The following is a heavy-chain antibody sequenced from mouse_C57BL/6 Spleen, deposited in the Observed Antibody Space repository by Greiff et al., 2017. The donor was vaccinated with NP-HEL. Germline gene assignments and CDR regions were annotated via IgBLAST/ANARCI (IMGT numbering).Heavy chain of an antibody. CDR3: AKEGYYDGFAY. CDR1: GYTFTSYW. D-gene: IGHD2-3*01. J-gene: IGHJ3*01. V-gene: IGHV1-50*01. CDR2: IDPSGSYT. Sequence: QVQLQQPGAELVKPGASVKLSCKASGYTFTSYWMQWVKQRPGQGLEWIGEIDPSGSYTNCKQKFKGKATLTGDKSSSTAYMQLSSLTSEDSAVYYCAKEGYYDGFAYWGQGTLVTVSA.